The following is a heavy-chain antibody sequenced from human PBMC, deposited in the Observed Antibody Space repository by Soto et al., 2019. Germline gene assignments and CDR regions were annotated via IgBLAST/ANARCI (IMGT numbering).Heavy chain of an antibody. D-gene: IGHD5-12*01. Sequence: GGSLRLSCAASGFTFSSYGMHWVRQAPGKGLEWVAVISYDGSNKYYADSVKGRFTISRDNSKNTLYLQMNSLRAEDTAVYYCAKVGYSGYDLQMFGMFDYWGQGTLVTVSS. CDR3: AKVGYSGYDLQMFGMFDY. V-gene: IGHV3-30*18. CDR2: ISYDGSNK. CDR1: GFTFSSYG. J-gene: IGHJ4*02.